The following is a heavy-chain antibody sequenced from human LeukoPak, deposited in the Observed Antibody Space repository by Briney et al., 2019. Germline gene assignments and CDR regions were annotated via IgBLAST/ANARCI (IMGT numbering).Heavy chain of an antibody. Sequence: GGSLRLSCAASGFTVSSNYMSWVRQAPGKGLEWVSVIYSGGSTYYADSVKGRFTISRDNSKNTLYLQMNSLRAEDTAVYYCARDSGYSSGWEGNAFDIWGQGTMVTVSS. V-gene: IGHV3-53*01. CDR2: IYSGGST. CDR1: GFTVSSNY. D-gene: IGHD6-19*01. J-gene: IGHJ3*02. CDR3: ARDSGYSSGWEGNAFDI.